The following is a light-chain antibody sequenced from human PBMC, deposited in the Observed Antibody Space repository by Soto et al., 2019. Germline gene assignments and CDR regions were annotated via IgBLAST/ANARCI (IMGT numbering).Light chain of an antibody. Sequence: QSALTQPPSASGSPGQSVTISCTGTSSDVGGYNYVYWYQQHPGKAPKLMIYEVTKRPSGVPDRFSGSKSCNTASLTVSGLQAEDEAYYYCSSYADSNSYVFGTGTKVTVL. J-gene: IGLJ1*01. CDR1: SSDVGGYNY. V-gene: IGLV2-8*01. CDR2: EVT. CDR3: SSYADSNSYV.